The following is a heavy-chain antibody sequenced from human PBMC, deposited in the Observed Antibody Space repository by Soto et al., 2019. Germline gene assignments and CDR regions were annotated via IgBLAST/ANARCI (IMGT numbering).Heavy chain of an antibody. CDR1: GGSISSGGYY. CDR3: ARDRGYCSSTSCYDYYYYGMDV. V-gene: IGHV4-31*03. Sequence: QVQLQESGPGLVKPSQTLSLTCTVSGGSISSGGYYWSWIRQHPGKGLEWIGYIYYSGSTYYNPSLKSRVTISVDTSKNQFALQLSSVTAADTAVYYCARDRGYCSSTSCYDYYYYGMDVLGQGTTVTVSS. D-gene: IGHD2-2*03. CDR2: IYYSGST. J-gene: IGHJ6*02.